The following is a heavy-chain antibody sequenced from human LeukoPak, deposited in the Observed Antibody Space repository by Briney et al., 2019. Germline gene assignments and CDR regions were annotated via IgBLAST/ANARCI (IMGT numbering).Heavy chain of an antibody. CDR3: VRSADRVIRGAPPYYYYSMDA. Sequence: SETLSLACTVYGGSISTYYWSWVRQPPGRGREWVGYAYYSGCTDYLPSLKSRVTISVDTPKDQFSLKLPSVTAADTAVYYRVRSADRVIRGAPPYYYYSMDAWGKGTTVTVSS. CDR1: GGSISTYY. CDR2: AYYSGCT. V-gene: IGHV4-59*01. J-gene: IGHJ6*03. D-gene: IGHD3-10*01.